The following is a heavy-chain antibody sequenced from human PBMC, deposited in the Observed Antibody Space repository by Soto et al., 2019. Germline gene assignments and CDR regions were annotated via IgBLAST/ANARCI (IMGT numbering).Heavy chain of an antibody. CDR3: AQRGYGNYPRDNWFDP. V-gene: IGHV2-5*01. D-gene: IGHD4-17*01. CDR1: GFSLTTAGAG. Sequence: QITLKESGPTLVKPTQTLTLTCTFSGFSLTTAGAGVGWIRQPPGKALEWLALIYWNDDTRYSPSLKSRLTITKDTSKNQLVLRMTNMDPVDTATYYCAQRGYGNYPRDNWFDPWGQGILVIVSS. CDR2: IYWNDDT. J-gene: IGHJ5*02.